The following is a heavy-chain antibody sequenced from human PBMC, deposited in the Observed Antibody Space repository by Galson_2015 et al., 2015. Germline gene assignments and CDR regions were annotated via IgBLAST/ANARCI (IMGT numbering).Heavy chain of an antibody. CDR2: IWYDGSNK. CDR1: GFTFSSYG. V-gene: IGHV3-33*01. D-gene: IGHD3-10*01. J-gene: IGHJ4*02. CDR3: ARDGLWFRELFDY. Sequence: SLRLSCAASGFTFSSYGMHWVRQAPGKGLEWVAVIWYDGSNKYYADSVKGRFTISRDNSKNTLYLQMNSLRAEDTAVYYCARDGLWFRELFDYWGQGTLVTVSS.